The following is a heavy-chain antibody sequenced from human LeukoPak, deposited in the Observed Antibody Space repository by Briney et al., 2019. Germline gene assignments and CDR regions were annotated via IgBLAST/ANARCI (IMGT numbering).Heavy chain of an antibody. V-gene: IGHV4-30-2*01. D-gene: IGHD3-22*01. CDR2: IYHSGST. Sequence: SETLSLTCAVSGGSISSGGYSWSWIRQPPGKGLEWIGYIYHSGSTYYNPSLKSRATLSVDRSKNQFSLKLSSVTAADTAVYYCARATYYYDSSGDAFDIWGQGTMVTVSS. J-gene: IGHJ3*02. CDR3: ARATYYYDSSGDAFDI. CDR1: GGSISSGGYS.